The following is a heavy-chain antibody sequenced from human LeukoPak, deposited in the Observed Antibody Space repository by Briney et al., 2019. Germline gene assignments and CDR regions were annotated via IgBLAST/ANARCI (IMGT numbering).Heavy chain of an antibody. CDR1: DSSFSGYY. J-gene: IGHJ5*02. CDR2: INHRGSA. Sequence: SETLSLTCVVYDSSFSGYYWRWIRQPPGKGLEWTGKINHRGSANSNPSLKSRVTISVDTSKNQFSLKLSSVTAADTAVYYCARAPPSSGYYRLWWFDPWGQGTLVTVSS. CDR3: ARAPPSSGYYRLWWFDP. D-gene: IGHD3-22*01. V-gene: IGHV4-34*01.